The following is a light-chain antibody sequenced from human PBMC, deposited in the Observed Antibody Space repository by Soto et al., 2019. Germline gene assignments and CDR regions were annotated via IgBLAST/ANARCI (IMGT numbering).Light chain of an antibody. V-gene: IGKV3-15*01. CDR3: QQYNNWPQS. CDR1: QSAATN. Sequence: VLTQSPATPSVSPGERATLACRSSQSAATNLAWYQQRPGQAPRLLIYGASKRAIGLPARFSGSGSGTEFTLTITSLQSEDFAVYYCQQYNNWPQSFGQGTAVDIK. J-gene: IGKJ1*01. CDR2: GAS.